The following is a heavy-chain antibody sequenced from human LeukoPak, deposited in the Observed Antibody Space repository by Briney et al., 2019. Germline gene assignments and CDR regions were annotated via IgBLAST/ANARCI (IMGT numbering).Heavy chain of an antibody. J-gene: IGHJ4*02. CDR3: ARQRSSGHRVEDY. Sequence: SETLSLTCAVYGGSFSGYYWSWIRQPPGKGLEWIGEINHSGSTNYNPSLKSRVTISVDTSKNQFSLKLSSVTAADTAVYYCARQRSSGHRVEDYWGQGTLFTVSS. V-gene: IGHV4-34*01. D-gene: IGHD6-19*01. CDR1: GGSFSGYY. CDR2: INHSGST.